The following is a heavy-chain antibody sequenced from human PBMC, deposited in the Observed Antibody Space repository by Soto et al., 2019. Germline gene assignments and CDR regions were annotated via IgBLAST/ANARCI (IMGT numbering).Heavy chain of an antibody. J-gene: IGHJ4*02. CDR2: INHSGST. CDR1: CGSFIGYY. D-gene: IGHD3-10*01. V-gene: IGHV4-34*01. Sequence: PSETLSLTCAFYCGSFIGYYWSWIRQPPGKGLEWIGEINHSGSTNYNPSLKSRVTISVDTSKNQFSLKLSSVTAADTAVYYCARETSMAKTLDYWGQGTLVTVSS. CDR3: ARETSMAKTLDY.